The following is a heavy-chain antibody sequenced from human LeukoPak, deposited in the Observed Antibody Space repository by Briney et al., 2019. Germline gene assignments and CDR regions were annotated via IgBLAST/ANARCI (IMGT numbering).Heavy chain of an antibody. CDR1: GYSFTSYW. D-gene: IGHD4-17*01. CDR3: ARHLATVTASRQYYYYGMDV. J-gene: IGHJ6*02. V-gene: IGHV5-51*01. Sequence: PGESLKISCKGSGYSFTSYWIGWVRQMPGKGLEGMGIIYPVDSDTRYNPSFQGQVTISVDKSISTTYLQWSSLKASDTAIYYCARHLATVTASRQYYYYGMDVWGQGTTVTVSS. CDR2: IYPVDSDT.